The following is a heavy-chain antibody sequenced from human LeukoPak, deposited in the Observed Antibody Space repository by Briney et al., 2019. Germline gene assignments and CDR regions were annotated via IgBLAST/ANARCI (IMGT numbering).Heavy chain of an antibody. CDR3: ARESTAMISHNWFDP. J-gene: IGHJ5*02. D-gene: IGHD3/OR15-3a*01. Sequence: ASVKVSCEASSYTFTRYGISWVRQAPGQGLEWMGWISGSNGNTNYAEKFQARVTMATDTSTSTAYMELRSLRSDDTAVYYCARESTAMISHNWFDPWGQGTLVTVSS. V-gene: IGHV1-18*01. CDR2: ISGSNGNT. CDR1: SYTFTRYG.